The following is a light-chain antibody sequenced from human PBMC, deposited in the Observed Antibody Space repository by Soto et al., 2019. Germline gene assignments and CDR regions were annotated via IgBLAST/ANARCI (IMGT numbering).Light chain of an antibody. CDR3: LQDYNYPLT. CDR2: AAS. J-gene: IGKJ4*01. V-gene: IGKV1-6*01. CDR1: QAIRND. Sequence: AIQMTQSPSSLSASVGDRVTITCRASQAIRNDLSWYQQKPGKAPNLLIYAASSLQSGVPSRFSGSGSGTDFTLTISSLQPEDFATYYCLQDYNYPLTFGGGTKVEIK.